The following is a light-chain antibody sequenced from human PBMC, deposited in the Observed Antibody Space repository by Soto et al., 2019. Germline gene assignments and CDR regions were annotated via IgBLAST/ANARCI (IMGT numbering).Light chain of an antibody. V-gene: IGLV2-14*01. CDR2: EVT. J-gene: IGLJ2*01. CDR3: NSFTTSSTLL. CDR1: DSDIGAYNY. Sequence: QSVLTQPASVFGFPGQSITISCTGTDSDIGAYNYVSWYQHHPGKAPTLLIHEVTNRPSGVSRRFSGSKSGNTASLTISGLRAEDEADYYCNSFTTSSTLLFGGGTKLTVL.